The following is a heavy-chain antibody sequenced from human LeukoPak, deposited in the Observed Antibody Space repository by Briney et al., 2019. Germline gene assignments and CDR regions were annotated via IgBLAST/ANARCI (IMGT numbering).Heavy chain of an antibody. D-gene: IGHD7-27*01. V-gene: IGHV4-34*01. CDR2: INHSGST. CDR3: ARQTGDAESLTYFDY. J-gene: IGHJ4*02. CDR1: GGSFSGYY. Sequence: SETLSLTCAVYGGSFSGYYWSWIRQPPGKGLEWIGEINHSGSTNYNPSLKSRVTISVDTSKNQFSLKLSSVTAADTAVYYCARQTGDAESLTYFDYWGQGTLVTVSS.